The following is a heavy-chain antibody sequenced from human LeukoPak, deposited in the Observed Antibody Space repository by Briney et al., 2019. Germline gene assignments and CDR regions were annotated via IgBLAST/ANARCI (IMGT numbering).Heavy chain of an antibody. J-gene: IGHJ5*02. V-gene: IGHV3-30-3*01. CDR3: AKDLGYSSSWYEGNWFDP. D-gene: IGHD6-13*01. CDR2: ISYDGSNK. CDR1: GFTFSSYA. Sequence: PGGSLRLSCAASGFTFSSYAMHWVRQAPGKGLEWVAVISYDGSNKYYADSVKGRFTISRDNSKNTLYLQMNSLRAEDTAVYYCAKDLGYSSSWYEGNWFDPWGQGTLVTVSS.